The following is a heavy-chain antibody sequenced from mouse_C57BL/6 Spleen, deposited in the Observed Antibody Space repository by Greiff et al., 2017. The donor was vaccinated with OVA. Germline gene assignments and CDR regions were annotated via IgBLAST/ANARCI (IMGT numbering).Heavy chain of an antibody. CDR1: GFNIKDYY. V-gene: IGHV14-2*01. CDR2: IDPEDGET. Sequence: VQLKESGAELVKPGASVKLSCTASGFNIKDYYMHWVKQRTEQGLEWIGRIDPEDGETKYAPKFQGKATITADTSSNTAYLQLSSLTSEDTAVYYCARGTTVVARNYAMDYWGQGTSVTVSS. CDR3: ARGTTVVARNYAMDY. D-gene: IGHD1-1*01. J-gene: IGHJ4*01.